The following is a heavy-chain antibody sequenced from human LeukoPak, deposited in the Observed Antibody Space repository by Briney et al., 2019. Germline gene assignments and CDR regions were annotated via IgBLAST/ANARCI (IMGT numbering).Heavy chain of an antibody. CDR3: ARLLMVYANQLSYYFNY. D-gene: IGHD2-8*01. CDR2: IYYSGST. V-gene: IGHV4-39*07. CDR1: GGSISSSSYY. J-gene: IGHJ4*02. Sequence: PSETLSLTCTVSGGSISSSSYYWGWIRQPPGKGLEWIGSIYYSGSTYYNPSLKSRVTISVDTSKNQFSLKLSSVTAADTAVYYCARLLMVYANQLSYYFNYWGQGTLVTVSS.